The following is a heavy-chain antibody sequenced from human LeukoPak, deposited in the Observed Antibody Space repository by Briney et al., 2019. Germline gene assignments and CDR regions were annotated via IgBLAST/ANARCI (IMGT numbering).Heavy chain of an antibody. V-gene: IGHV1-69*04. CDR1: GGTFSSYA. D-gene: IGHD2-2*02. Sequence: SVTVSRKSSGGTFSSYAICWVRQAPGPGLEWMGRIIPIFGIANYAQKFQGRVTITADKSTSTAYMELSSLRSEDTAVYYCASWYCSSTSCYTGYYYYGMDVWGQGTTVTVSS. CDR2: IIPIFGIA. J-gene: IGHJ6*02. CDR3: ASWYCSSTSCYTGYYYYGMDV.